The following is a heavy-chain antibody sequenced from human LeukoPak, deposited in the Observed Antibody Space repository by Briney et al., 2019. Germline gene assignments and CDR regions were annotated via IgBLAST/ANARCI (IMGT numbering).Heavy chain of an antibody. CDR2: INHSGST. Sequence: PSETLSLTCAVYGGSFSGYYWSWIRQPPGKGLEWIGEINHSGSTNYNPSLKSRVTISVDTSKNQFSLKLSSVTAADTAVYYCARGPTSGWYRGWGQGTLVTVSS. J-gene: IGHJ4*02. V-gene: IGHV4-34*01. CDR3: ARGPTSGWYRG. CDR1: GGSFSGYY. D-gene: IGHD6-19*01.